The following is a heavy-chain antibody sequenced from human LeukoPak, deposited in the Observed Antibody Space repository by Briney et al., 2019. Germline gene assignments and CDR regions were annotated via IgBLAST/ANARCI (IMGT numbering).Heavy chain of an antibody. J-gene: IGHJ4*02. D-gene: IGHD4-23*01. V-gene: IGHV3-23*01. Sequence: PGGSLRLSCAASGFTFSSYAMSWVRQAPGKGLEWVSVISGGDGSTDYADSVEGRFTISRDNSNNTVYLQMTSLRAEDTAVYYCAKGNAYGGNSVPFYWGQGTLVTVSA. CDR2: ISGGDGST. CDR3: AKGNAYGGNSVPFY. CDR1: GFTFSSYA.